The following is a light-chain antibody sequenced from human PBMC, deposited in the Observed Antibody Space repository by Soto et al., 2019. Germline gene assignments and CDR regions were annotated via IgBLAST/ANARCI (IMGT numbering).Light chain of an antibody. V-gene: IGLV2-8*01. CDR1: SRDVGAYNY. J-gene: IGLJ3*02. Sequence: QSVLTQPPSASGSPGQSVAISCTGTSRDVGAYNYVSWYQQHPGKAPKLMIYEVTKRPSGVPDRFSGSKSGNTASLTVSGLQAEDEADYYCSSHAGINNVVFGGGTKVTVL. CDR2: EVT. CDR3: SSHAGINNVV.